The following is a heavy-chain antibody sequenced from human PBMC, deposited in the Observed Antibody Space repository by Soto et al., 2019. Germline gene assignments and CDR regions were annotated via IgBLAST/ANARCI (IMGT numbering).Heavy chain of an antibody. CDR3: ARLRSDS. V-gene: IGHV4-34*01. Sequence: QVQLQQWGAELLKPSETLSLTCAVYGESLSGDYWSWIRQPPGKRLEWIGEINYSGTTSYNPSFKNRVTMSLDTSKNQFSLRLNSVTAADTAVYYCARLRSDSWGQGILVTVSS. CDR1: GESLSGDY. CDR2: INYSGTT. J-gene: IGHJ4*02.